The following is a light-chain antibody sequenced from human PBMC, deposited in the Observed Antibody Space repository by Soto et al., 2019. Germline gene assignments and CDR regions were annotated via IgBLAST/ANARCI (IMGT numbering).Light chain of an antibody. CDR2: STS. CDR1: QTVYSN. CDR3: QQYNTWPLT. V-gene: IGKV3-15*01. J-gene: IGKJ4*01. Sequence: ETVMTQSPVTLSASPGERATLSCWASQTVYSNLAWYQQKPGQAPRLLIYSTSTRATGIPASFSGSGSGTEFTLTISSLQSEDFAVYYCQQYNTWPLTFSGGTKVEIK.